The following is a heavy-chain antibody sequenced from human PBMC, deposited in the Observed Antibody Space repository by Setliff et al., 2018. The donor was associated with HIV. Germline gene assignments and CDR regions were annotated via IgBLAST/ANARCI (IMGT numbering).Heavy chain of an antibody. Sequence: GGSLRLSCAASGFTVSSNYMSWVRQAPGKGLEWVSVLYSGGSTYYADSVKCRFTIARDNSKNTVHLQMNSLRAEDTAVYYCATALYCSSTSCYIAFDIWGQGTMVTVSS. V-gene: IGHV3-53*01. CDR1: GFTVSSNY. J-gene: IGHJ3*02. D-gene: IGHD2-2*01. CDR3: ATALYCSSTSCYIAFDI. CDR2: LYSGGST.